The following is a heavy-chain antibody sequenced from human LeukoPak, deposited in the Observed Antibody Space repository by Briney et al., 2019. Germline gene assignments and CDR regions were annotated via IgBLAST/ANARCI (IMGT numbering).Heavy chain of an antibody. CDR1: GFTFSSYG. CDR2: IWYDGSNK. CDR3: ARDGPDIVVVPAASDAFDI. V-gene: IGHV3-33*01. Sequence: GGSLRLSCAASGFTFSSYGMHWVRQAPGKGLEWVAVIWYDGSNKYYADSVKGRFTISRDNSKNTLYLQMNSLRAEDTAVYYCARDGPDIVVVPAASDAFDIWGQGTMVTVSS. D-gene: IGHD2-2*01. J-gene: IGHJ3*02.